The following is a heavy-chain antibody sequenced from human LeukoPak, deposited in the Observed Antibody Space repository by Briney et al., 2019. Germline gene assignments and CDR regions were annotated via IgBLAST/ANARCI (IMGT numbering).Heavy chain of an antibody. J-gene: IGHJ3*02. D-gene: IGHD1-14*01. CDR3: ARDLSGISSATDAFDM. Sequence: ASVKVSCKTSGYTFTAYYIHWVRQAPGQGLEWMGRINPNSGGTDSAQKFQGRVTMTRDKSMNTAYMELSRLRSDDTAVYYCARDLSGISSATDAFDMWGQGTMVTVSS. CDR2: INPNSGGT. V-gene: IGHV1-2*06. CDR1: GYTFTAYY.